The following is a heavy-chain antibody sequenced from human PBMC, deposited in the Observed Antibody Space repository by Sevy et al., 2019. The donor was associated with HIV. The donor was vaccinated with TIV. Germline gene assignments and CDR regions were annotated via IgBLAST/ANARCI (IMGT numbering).Heavy chain of an antibody. D-gene: IGHD3-22*01. Sequence: GGSLRLSCAASGFTFSSYAMHWVRQAPGKGLEWVAVISYDATNNYYADSVRGRFAISRDNSKNTLFLQMNSLRAEDTAVYYCARDHRDSSAYFMGSGYVHHWGQGTLVTVSS. CDR1: GFTFSSYA. CDR2: ISYDATNN. J-gene: IGHJ1*01. V-gene: IGHV3-30*09. CDR3: ARDHRDSSAYFMGSGYVHH.